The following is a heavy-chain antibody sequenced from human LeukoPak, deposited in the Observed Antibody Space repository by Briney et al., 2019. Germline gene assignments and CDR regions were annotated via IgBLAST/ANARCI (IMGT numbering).Heavy chain of an antibody. V-gene: IGHV1-18*01. J-gene: IGHJ4*02. Sequence: VASVKVSFTASGYTFTSYGISWVRQAPGQGLEWMGWISAYNGNTNYAQKLQGRVTMTTDTSTSTAYMELRSLRSDDTAVYYCARGGRYCGGDCYFAWGQGTLVTVSS. D-gene: IGHD2-21*02. CDR1: GYTFTSYG. CDR3: ARGGRYCGGDCYFA. CDR2: ISAYNGNT.